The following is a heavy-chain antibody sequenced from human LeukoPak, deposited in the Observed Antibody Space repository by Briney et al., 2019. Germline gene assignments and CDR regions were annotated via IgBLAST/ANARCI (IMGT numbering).Heavy chain of an antibody. Sequence: SETLSLTCTVSGGSISGGSYYWSWIRQPAGKGLEWIGRIYTSGSTNYNPSLKTRVTISVETSKNQFSLKLSSVTAADTAVYYCASDGGSYRNWFDPWGQGTLVTVSS. CDR2: IYTSGST. D-gene: IGHD1-26*01. CDR1: GGSISGGSYY. V-gene: IGHV4-61*02. CDR3: ASDGGSYRNWFDP. J-gene: IGHJ5*02.